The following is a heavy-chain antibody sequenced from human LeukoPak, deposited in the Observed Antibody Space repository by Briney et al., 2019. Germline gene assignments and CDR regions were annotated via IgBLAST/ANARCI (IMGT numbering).Heavy chain of an antibody. CDR1: GFSFSDYN. V-gene: IGHV3-30*18. J-gene: IGHJ4*02. D-gene: IGHD6-19*01. CDR3: AKVRWDNSGWYYLDS. CDR2: ISYNGINE. Sequence: GGSLRLSCAASGFSFSDYNMHWVRQAPGKGLEWMTVISYNGINEYYADSVKGRFTISRDNSKSTLLLQMNSLRAEDTAVYYCAKVRWDNSGWYYLDSWGQGTLVTVSS.